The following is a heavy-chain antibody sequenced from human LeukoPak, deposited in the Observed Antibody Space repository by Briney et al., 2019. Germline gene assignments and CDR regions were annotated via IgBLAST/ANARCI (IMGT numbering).Heavy chain of an antibody. CDR3: ARDRCSGGSCYSVYYYYGMDV. Sequence: GSLRLSCAASGFTFSSYSMNWVRQAPGKGLEWVSSISSSSSYIYYADSVKGRFTISRDNAKNSLYLQMNSLRAEDTAVYYCARDRCSGGSCYSVYYYYGMDVWGQGTTVTVSS. D-gene: IGHD2-15*01. CDR2: ISSSSSYI. CDR1: GFTFSSYS. V-gene: IGHV3-21*01. J-gene: IGHJ6*02.